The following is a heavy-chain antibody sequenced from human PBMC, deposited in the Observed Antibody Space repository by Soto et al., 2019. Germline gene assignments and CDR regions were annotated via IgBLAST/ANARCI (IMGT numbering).Heavy chain of an antibody. D-gene: IGHD3-3*01. CDR2: ISSSSSYT. CDR1: GFTFSSYS. CDR3: ARYYDFWSGPFDY. V-gene: IGHV3-21*05. Sequence: PGGSLRLSCAASGFTFSSYSMNWVRQAPGKGLEWVSYISSSSSYTNYADSVKGRFTISRDNAKNSLYLQMNSLRAEDTAVYYCARYYDFWSGPFDYWGQGTLVTVSS. J-gene: IGHJ4*02.